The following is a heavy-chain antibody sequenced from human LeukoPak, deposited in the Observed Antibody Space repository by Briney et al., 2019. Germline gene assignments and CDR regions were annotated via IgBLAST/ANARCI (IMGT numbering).Heavy chain of an antibody. J-gene: IGHJ6*03. Sequence: GGSLRLSYAASGFTVSSNYMSWVRQAPGKGLEWVSVIYSGGSTYYADSVKGRFTISRDNSNNTLYLQMNSLRAEDTAVYYCARVPLGYSSSWYLPTYYMDVWGKGTTVTVSS. D-gene: IGHD6-13*01. V-gene: IGHV3-66*02. CDR2: IYSGGST. CDR1: GFTVSSNY. CDR3: ARVPLGYSSSWYLPTYYMDV.